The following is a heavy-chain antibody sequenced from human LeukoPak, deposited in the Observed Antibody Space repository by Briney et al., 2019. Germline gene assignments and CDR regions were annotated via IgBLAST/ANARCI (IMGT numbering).Heavy chain of an antibody. CDR3: ARGSFLYYDSSGAKPFDY. CDR2: INPNSGGT. V-gene: IGHV1-2*02. CDR1: GYTFTGYY. J-gene: IGHJ4*02. Sequence: ASVKVSCKASGYTFTGYYMHWVRQAPGQGLEWMGWINPNSGGTNYAQKFQGGVTITRDTSISTAYMELSRLRSDDTAVYYCARGSFLYYDSSGAKPFDYWGQGTLVTVSS. D-gene: IGHD3-22*01.